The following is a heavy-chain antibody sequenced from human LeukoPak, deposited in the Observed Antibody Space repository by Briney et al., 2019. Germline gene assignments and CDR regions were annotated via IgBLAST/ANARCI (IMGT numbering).Heavy chain of an antibody. V-gene: IGHV1-2*02. CDR1: GYTVTAYY. Sequence: ASVMVSCKASGYTVTAYYVHWVGQAPGQGLEWRGWMNPNTGETNYAPKFQGRVTMIKETTTNNAYMEINKVTSDDTAVYYCGRGNKSFDPWGQGTLVTVSS. CDR2: MNPNTGET. CDR3: GRGNKSFDP. J-gene: IGHJ5*02.